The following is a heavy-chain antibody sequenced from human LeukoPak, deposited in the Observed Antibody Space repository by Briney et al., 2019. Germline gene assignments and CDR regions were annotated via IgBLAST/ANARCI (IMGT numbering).Heavy chain of an antibody. D-gene: IGHD1-26*01. J-gene: IGHJ6*03. CDR1: GGSISSYY. Sequence: SETLSLTCTVSGGSISSYYWSWIRQPPRKGLEWIGYIYYSGSTNYNPSLKSRVTISVDTSKNQFSLKLSSVTAADTAVYYCARDNWVGATSGGPHYYYYMDVWGKGTTVTVSS. CDR3: ARDNWVGATSGGPHYYYYMDV. CDR2: IYYSGST. V-gene: IGHV4-59*01.